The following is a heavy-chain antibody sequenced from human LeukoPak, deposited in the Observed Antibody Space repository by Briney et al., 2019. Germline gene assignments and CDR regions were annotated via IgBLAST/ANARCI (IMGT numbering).Heavy chain of an antibody. CDR1: GYTFTSFG. CDR2: ISAYNGDT. CDR3: ARTCPLLYCSSSFFDP. J-gene: IGHJ5*02. V-gene: IGHV1-18*01. Sequence: ASVKVSCKTSGYTFTSFGISWVRQAPGQGLEWMGWISAYNGDTKSAPKFQGRVTMTTDTPTTTAYMDLRSLRSDDTAVYYCARTCPLLYCSSSFFDPWGRGTLVTVSS. D-gene: IGHD2-2*01.